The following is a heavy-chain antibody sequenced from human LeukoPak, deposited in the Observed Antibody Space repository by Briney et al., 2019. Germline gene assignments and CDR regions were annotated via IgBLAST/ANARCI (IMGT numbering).Heavy chain of an antibody. D-gene: IGHD1-26*01. V-gene: IGHV1-69*06. Sequence: ASVKVSCKASGGTFSSDLINWVRQAPGQGLEWMGGIIPISGTTNYAQRFRGRVTITGDKSTSTAYLELSGLRSEDTAVYYCAKDRHRYSGSCPFDYWGQGTLVTVSS. CDR1: GGTFSSDL. CDR3: AKDRHRYSGSCPFDY. CDR2: IIPISGTT. J-gene: IGHJ4*02.